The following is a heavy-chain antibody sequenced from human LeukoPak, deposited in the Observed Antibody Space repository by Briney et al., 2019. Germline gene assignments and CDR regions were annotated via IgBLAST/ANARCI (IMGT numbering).Heavy chain of an antibody. V-gene: IGHV3-23*01. D-gene: IGHD6-13*01. CDR2: VSGPGDST. Sequence: GGSLRLSCAASGFTFSSFAMNWVRQAPGKGLEWVSTVSGPGDSTYYADPVRGRFTISRDNSKSTLYLQMNSLRADDTAVYYCTSPPHITAAAGGYWGQGTLVTVSS. CDR1: GFTFSSFA. J-gene: IGHJ4*02. CDR3: TSPPHITAAAGGY.